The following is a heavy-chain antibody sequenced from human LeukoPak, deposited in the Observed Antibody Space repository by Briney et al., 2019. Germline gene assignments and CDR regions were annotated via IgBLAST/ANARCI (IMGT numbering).Heavy chain of an antibody. CDR3: ARREGITIFGNWFDP. CDR2: IYHSGST. Sequence: PSQTLSLTCAVSGGSISSGGYSWSWIRQPPGKGLEWIGYIYHSGSTYYNPSLKSRVAISVDRSKNQFSLKLSSVTAADTAVYYCARREGITIFGNWFDPWGQGTLVTVSS. CDR1: GGSISSGGYS. J-gene: IGHJ5*02. D-gene: IGHD3-3*01. V-gene: IGHV4-30-2*01.